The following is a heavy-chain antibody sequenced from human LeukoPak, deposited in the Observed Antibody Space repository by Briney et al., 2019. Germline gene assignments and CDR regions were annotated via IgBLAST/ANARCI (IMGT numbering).Heavy chain of an antibody. CDR3: ASNRNSGSYSVPHEGYYYGMDV. V-gene: IGHV5-51*01. CDR2: IYPGDSGT. CDR1: GYSFTSYW. Sequence: GESLKISCKGSGYSFTSYWIGWVRQMPGKGLEWMGIIYPGDSGTRYSPSFQGQVTISADKSISTAYLQWSSLKASDTAMYYCASNRNSGSYSVPHEGYYYGMDVWGQGTTVTVSS. J-gene: IGHJ6*02. D-gene: IGHD1-26*01.